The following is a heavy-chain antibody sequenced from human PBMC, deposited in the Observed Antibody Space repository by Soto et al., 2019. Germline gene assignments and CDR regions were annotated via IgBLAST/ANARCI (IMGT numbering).Heavy chain of an antibody. J-gene: IGHJ4*02. Sequence: EVQLLESGGGLVQPGGSLRLSCAASGFTFSSYAMSWVRQAPGKGLEWVSAISGSGGSTYYADSVKGRFTISRDNSKNTLYLEMHSLRAGDTAVYYCAKDLEPYGSGSYSYWGQGTLVTVSS. D-gene: IGHD3-10*01. CDR2: ISGSGGST. CDR1: GFTFSSYA. CDR3: AKDLEPYGSGSYSY. V-gene: IGHV3-23*01.